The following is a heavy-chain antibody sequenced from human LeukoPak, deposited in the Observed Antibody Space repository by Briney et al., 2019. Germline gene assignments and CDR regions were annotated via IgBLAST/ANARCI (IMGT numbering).Heavy chain of an antibody. CDR1: GGSISSYY. J-gene: IGHJ4*02. CDR3: ARGLAVTDY. CDR2: TYYSGST. D-gene: IGHD2-15*01. Sequence: SETLSFTCTVSGGSISSYYWSWIRQPPGKGLEWIGYTYYSGSTNYNPSLKSRVTISVDTSKNQFSLKLSSVTAADTAVYYCARGLAVTDYWGQGTLVTVSS. V-gene: IGHV4-59*01.